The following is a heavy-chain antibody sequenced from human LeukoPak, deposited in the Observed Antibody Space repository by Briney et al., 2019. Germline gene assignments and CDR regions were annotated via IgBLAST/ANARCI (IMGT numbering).Heavy chain of an antibody. D-gene: IGHD2-2*02. CDR2: IYYSGST. J-gene: IGHJ5*02. CDR1: GGSISSSSYY. V-gene: IGHV4-39*07. Sequence: SETLSLTCTVSGGSISSSSYYWGWIRQPPGKGLEWIGSIYYSGSTCYNPSLKSRVTISVDTSKNQFSLKLSSVTAADTAVYYCARDLWDIVVVPAAISPLDPWGQGTLVTVSS. CDR3: ARDLWDIVVVPAAISPLDP.